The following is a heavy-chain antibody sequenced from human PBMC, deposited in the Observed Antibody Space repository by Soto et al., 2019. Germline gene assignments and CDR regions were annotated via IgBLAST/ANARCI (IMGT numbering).Heavy chain of an antibody. CDR1: GFSLSTNGKC. Sequence: GPTPVNPPPTPPPTPTLSGFSLSTNGKCVSLVPPPPGKALEWLALIDWDDDKYYSTSLKTRLTISKDTSKNQVVLTMTNMDPVDTATYYCARTVAAVYYYYGMDVWGQGTTVTSP. CDR3: ARTVAAVYYYYGMDV. CDR2: IDWDDDK. D-gene: IGHD6-13*01. V-gene: IGHV2-70*20. J-gene: IGHJ6*02.